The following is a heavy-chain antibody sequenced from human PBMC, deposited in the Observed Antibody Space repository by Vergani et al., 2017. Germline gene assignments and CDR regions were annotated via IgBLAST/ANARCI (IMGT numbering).Heavy chain of an antibody. J-gene: IGHJ4*02. Sequence: QLQLQESGPGLVKPSQTLSLTCAVSGRSISSGGYSWSWLRQPPGKGLEWIGYIYHSGSTYYNPSLKSRVTISVDRSKNQFSLKLSSVTAADTAVYYCARGHDSSGYYYDYWGQGTLVTVSS. CDR1: GRSISSGGYS. D-gene: IGHD3-22*01. CDR3: ARGHDSSGYYYDY. V-gene: IGHV4-30-2*01. CDR2: IYHSGST.